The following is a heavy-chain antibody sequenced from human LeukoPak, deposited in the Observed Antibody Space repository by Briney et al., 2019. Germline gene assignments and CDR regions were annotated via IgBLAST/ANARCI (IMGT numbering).Heavy chain of an antibody. Sequence: ASVKVSCKASGYTFTSYYMHWVRQAPGQGLEWMGWINPNSGGTNYAQKFQGRVTMTRDTSISTAYMELSRLRSDDTAVYYCATYYGSGTRPVRYYFDYWGQGTLVTVSS. D-gene: IGHD3-10*01. J-gene: IGHJ4*02. V-gene: IGHV1-2*02. CDR1: GYTFTSYY. CDR2: INPNSGGT. CDR3: ATYYGSGTRPVRYYFDY.